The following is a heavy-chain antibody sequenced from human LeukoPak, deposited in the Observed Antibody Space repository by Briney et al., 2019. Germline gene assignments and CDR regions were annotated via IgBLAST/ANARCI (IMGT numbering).Heavy chain of an antibody. J-gene: IGHJ4*02. V-gene: IGHV4-34*01. CDR3: AKSGGYGLIDY. Sequence: SETLSLTCAVYGGSFSGYYWSWIRQPPGKGLVWIGEINHSGSTNYNPSLKSRVTISVDTSKNQFSLKLSSVTAADTAVYYCAKSGGYGLIDYWGQGTLVTVSS. D-gene: IGHD1-26*01. CDR2: INHSGST. CDR1: GGSFSGYY.